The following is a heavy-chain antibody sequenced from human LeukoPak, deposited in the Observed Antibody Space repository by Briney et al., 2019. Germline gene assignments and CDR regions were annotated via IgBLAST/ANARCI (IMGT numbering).Heavy chain of an antibody. CDR1: GFTFSSYW. J-gene: IGHJ4*02. CDR2: IKQDGSEK. Sequence: GGSLRLSCAASGFTFSSYWMSWVRQAPEKGLEWVANIKQDGSEKYYVDSVKGRFTISRDNAKNSLYLQMNSLRAEDTAVYYFARVGVGCENDYWGQGTLVTVSS. V-gene: IGHV3-7*01. D-gene: IGHD2-8*01. CDR3: ARVGVGCENDY.